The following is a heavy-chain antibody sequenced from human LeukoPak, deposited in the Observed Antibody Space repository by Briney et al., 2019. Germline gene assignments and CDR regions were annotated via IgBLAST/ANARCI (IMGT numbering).Heavy chain of an antibody. D-gene: IGHD1-26*01. CDR1: GGSISSYY. J-gene: IGHJ4*02. CDR2: IYYSGST. V-gene: IGHV4-59*08. Sequence: TSETLSLTCTVSGGSISSYYWSWIRQPPGKGLEWIGYIYYSGSTNYNPSLKSRITISVDTSKNQFSLKLSSVTAADTAVYYCARRAKWDWYFDYWGQGTLVTVSS. CDR3: ARRAKWDWYFDY.